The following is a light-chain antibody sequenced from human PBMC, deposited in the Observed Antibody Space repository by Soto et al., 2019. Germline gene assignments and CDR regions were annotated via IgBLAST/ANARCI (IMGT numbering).Light chain of an antibody. CDR2: MAS. V-gene: IGKV1-5*03. Sequence: IQMTQSPSTLSASVGDRVTITCRASQSITNWLAWYQQKPGKAPKPLIYMASSLESGVPSRFSGSGFGTEFSLTISSLQPDDFATYYCQQSYSTLTWTFGQGTKVDIK. J-gene: IGKJ1*01. CDR1: QSITNW. CDR3: QQSYSTLTWT.